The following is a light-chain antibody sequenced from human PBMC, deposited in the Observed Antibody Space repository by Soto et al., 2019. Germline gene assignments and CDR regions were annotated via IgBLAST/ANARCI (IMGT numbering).Light chain of an antibody. J-gene: IGKJ1*01. Sequence: ESVLTQAPDTLSLSPGERATLSCRASQSVGSNWLAWYQHKPGQAPRLLIYGASSRATGIPDRFSGSGSGTDFTLTISRLEPEDFAVYYCQHYVDSPPRWTFGQGTKVDIK. CDR3: QHYVDSPPRWT. CDR1: QSVGSNW. V-gene: IGKV3-20*01. CDR2: GAS.